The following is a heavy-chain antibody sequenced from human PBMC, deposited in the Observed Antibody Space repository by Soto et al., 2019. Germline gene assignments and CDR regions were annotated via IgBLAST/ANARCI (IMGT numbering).Heavy chain of an antibody. CDR3: ARDRGRYYGSGDNWFDP. D-gene: IGHD3-10*01. J-gene: IGHJ5*02. CDR1: GFTFSDYY. Sequence: WGSLRLSCAASGFTFSDYYMSWIRQAPGKGLEWVSYISSSGSTIYYADSVKGRFTISRDNAKNSLYLQMDSLRAEDTAVYYCARDRGRYYGSGDNWFDPWGQGTLVTVSS. V-gene: IGHV3-11*01. CDR2: ISSSGSTI.